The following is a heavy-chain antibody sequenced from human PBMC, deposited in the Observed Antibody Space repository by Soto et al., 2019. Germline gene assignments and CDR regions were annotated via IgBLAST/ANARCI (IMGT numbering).Heavy chain of an antibody. Sequence: HVELVESGGGLVTPGGSLRLSCAASGFDSSDYSMTWIRQAPGKGLEWVSYISQSGGTTYSADSVKGRFAVSRDDAKNSLYLQMDSLRVEDTAVYYCARVTRYTYSNYDWLDPWGQGTLVTVSS. CDR3: ARVTRYTYSNYDWLDP. CDR1: GFDSSDYS. V-gene: IGHV3-11*01. J-gene: IGHJ5*02. CDR2: ISQSGGTT. D-gene: IGHD4-4*01.